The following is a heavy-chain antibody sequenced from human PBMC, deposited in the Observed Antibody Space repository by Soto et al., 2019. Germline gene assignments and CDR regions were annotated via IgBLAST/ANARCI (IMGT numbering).Heavy chain of an antibody. V-gene: IGHV4-59*01. CDR3: ARSSYYYYDSSGYDY. D-gene: IGHD3-22*01. CDR1: GGSINAYF. CDR2: VYYSGNT. Sequence: PSETLSLTCTASGGSINAYFWTWIRQAPGKGLEWIGYVYYSGNTNYNPSLKSRVTISVDTSKNQFSLKLSSVTAADTAVYYCARSSYYYYDSSGYDYWGQGTLVTVSS. J-gene: IGHJ4*02.